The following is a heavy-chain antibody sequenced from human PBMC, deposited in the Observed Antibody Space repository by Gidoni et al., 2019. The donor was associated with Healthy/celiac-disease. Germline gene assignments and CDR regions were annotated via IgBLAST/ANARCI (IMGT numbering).Heavy chain of an antibody. J-gene: IGHJ4*02. Sequence: EVQLLESGGGLVQPGGSLRLSCADSGLPFSSYAMSWVRQAPGKGLEWVSAISGSGGSTYYADSVKGRFTISRDNSKNTLYLQMNSLRAEDTAVYYCATNGGGGYFDWLLDYWGQGTLVTVSS. CDR2: ISGSGGST. CDR3: ATNGGGGYFDWLLDY. D-gene: IGHD3-9*01. CDR1: GLPFSSYA. V-gene: IGHV3-23*01.